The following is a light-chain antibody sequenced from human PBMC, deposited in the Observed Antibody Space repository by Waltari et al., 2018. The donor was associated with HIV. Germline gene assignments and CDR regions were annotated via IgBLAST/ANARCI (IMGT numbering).Light chain of an antibody. Sequence: EIVLTQSPGPLSLSPGERATLSCRASQSVSSSYLAWYQQKPGQAPRLLLYGASSRATGIPDRFSGSGSGTDFTLTISRLEPGDFAVYYCQQYGSSLFTFGPGTKVDIK. CDR2: GAS. CDR3: QQYGSSLFT. V-gene: IGKV3-20*01. CDR1: QSVSSSY. J-gene: IGKJ3*01.